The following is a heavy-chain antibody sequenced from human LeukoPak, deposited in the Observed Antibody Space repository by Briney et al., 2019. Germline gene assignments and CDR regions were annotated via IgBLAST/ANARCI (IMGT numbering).Heavy chain of an antibody. CDR1: GGSISSSSYY. J-gene: IGHJ4*02. D-gene: IGHD4-17*01. CDR3: ARFTVTTEYYFDY. V-gene: IGHV4-39*07. CDR2: IYYSGST. Sequence: SETLSLTCTVSGGSISSSSYYWGWIRQPPGEGLEWIGSIYYSGSTYYNPSLKSRVTISVDTSKNQFSLKLSSVTAADTAVYYCARFTVTTEYYFDYWGQGTLVTVSS.